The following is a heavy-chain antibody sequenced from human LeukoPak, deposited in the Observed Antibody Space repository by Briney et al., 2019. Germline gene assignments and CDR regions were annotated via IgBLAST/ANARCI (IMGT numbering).Heavy chain of an antibody. J-gene: IGHJ3*02. CDR1: GFTFSSYA. Sequence: GGSLRLSCAASGFTFSSYAMSWVRQAPGKGLEWVSAISGSGGSTYYADSVKGRFTISRDNSKNTLYLQMNSLRAEDTAVYYCAKAGYSSGWYGSDAFDIWGQGTMVTVSS. V-gene: IGHV3-23*01. CDR3: AKAGYSSGWYGSDAFDI. D-gene: IGHD6-19*01. CDR2: ISGSGGST.